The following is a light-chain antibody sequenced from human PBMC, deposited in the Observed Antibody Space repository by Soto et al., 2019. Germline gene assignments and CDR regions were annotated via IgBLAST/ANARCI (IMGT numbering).Light chain of an antibody. J-gene: IGKJ1*01. CDR3: QQDGALPPS. CDR1: QSVNSNY. Sequence: EIVLTQSPGTLSLSPGERATLSCRASQSVNSNYLAGYQQKPAQAPRLLIYDASSRATGIPDRFSGSGSGTDFTLTISRLEPEDFAVYYCQQDGALPPSFGEGTKVEIK. CDR2: DAS. V-gene: IGKV3-20*01.